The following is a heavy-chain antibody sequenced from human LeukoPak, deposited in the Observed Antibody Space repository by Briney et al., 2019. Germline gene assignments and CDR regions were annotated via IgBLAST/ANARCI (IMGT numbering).Heavy chain of an antibody. CDR1: GFTVSSNY. CDR3: ARIGVSGSGSYKEDY. D-gene: IGHD3-10*01. CDR2: IYSGGST. Sequence: PGGPLRLSCAASGFTVSSNYMSWVRQAPGKGLEGVSVIYSGGSTYYADSVKGRFTISRDNSKNTLYLQMNSLRAEDTAVYYCARIGVSGSGSYKEDYWGQGTLVTVSS. J-gene: IGHJ4*02. V-gene: IGHV3-53*01.